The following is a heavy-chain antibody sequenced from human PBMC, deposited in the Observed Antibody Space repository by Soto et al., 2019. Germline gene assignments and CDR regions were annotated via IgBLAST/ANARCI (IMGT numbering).Heavy chain of an antibody. J-gene: IGHJ1*01. V-gene: IGHV2-5*01. CDR3: AHADEGYSFFSLTAQYFQY. Sequence: SGPTLVNPTQTLTLTCTFSGFSLSTSGVGVGWIRQPPGKALEWLALIYWNDDKRYSPSLKSRLTITKDTSKNQVVLTMTNMDPVDTATYYCAHADEGYSFFSLTAQYFQYWGQGILVTVSS. D-gene: IGHD1-1*01. CDR1: GFSLSTSGVG. CDR2: IYWNDDK.